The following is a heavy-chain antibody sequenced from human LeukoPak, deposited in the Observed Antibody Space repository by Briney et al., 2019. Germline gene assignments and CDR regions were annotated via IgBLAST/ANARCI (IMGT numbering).Heavy chain of an antibody. V-gene: IGHV4-59*12. CDR3: AREEDIVANWFDP. Sequence: TSETLSLTCTVSGGSISSYYWSWIRQPPGKGLEWIGYIYYSGSTNYNPSLKSRVTISVDTSKNQFSLKLSSVTAADTAVYYCAREEDIVANWFDPWGQGTLVTVSS. CDR1: GGSISSYY. D-gene: IGHD2-15*01. J-gene: IGHJ5*02. CDR2: IYYSGST.